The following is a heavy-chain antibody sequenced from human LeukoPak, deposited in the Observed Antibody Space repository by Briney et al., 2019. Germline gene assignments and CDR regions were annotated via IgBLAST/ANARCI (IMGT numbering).Heavy chain of an antibody. D-gene: IGHD6-19*01. V-gene: IGHV3-23*01. CDR3: AKDGWYAEYFQH. J-gene: IGHJ1*01. CDR1: GFTFSSYA. CDR2: ISGSGGST. Sequence: TGGSLRLSCAASGFTFSSYAMSWVRQAPGKGLEWVSAISGSGGSTYYADSVKGRFTISRDNSKNTLYLQMNSPRAEDTAVYYCAKDGWYAEYFQHWGQGTLVTVSS.